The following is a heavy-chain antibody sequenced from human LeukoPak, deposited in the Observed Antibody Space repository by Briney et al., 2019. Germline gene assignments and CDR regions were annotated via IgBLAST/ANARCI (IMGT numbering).Heavy chain of an antibody. CDR1: GYTFTSYG. V-gene: IGHV1-18*01. CDR2: ISAYNGNT. CDR3: AREYQLLSSDNWFDP. J-gene: IGHJ5*02. Sequence: GASVKVSCKASGYTFTSYGISWVRQAPGQGLEWMGWISAYNGNTNYAQKLQGRVTMTTDKSTSTAYMELSSLRSEDTAVYYCAREYQLLSSDNWFDPWGQGTLVTVSS. D-gene: IGHD2-2*01.